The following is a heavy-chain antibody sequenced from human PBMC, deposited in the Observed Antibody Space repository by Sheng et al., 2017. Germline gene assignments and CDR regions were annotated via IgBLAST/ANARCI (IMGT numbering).Heavy chain of an antibody. D-gene: IGHD2-15*01. CDR2: IDSRDTRI. V-gene: IGHV3-48*03. CDR3: ARAAPGLCSDGDCWGGSSYNYGMDV. Sequence: EVQLVESGGGLVQPGGSLTLSCAASGFTFSDYEMTWVRQAPGQGLEWIAYIDSRDTRIYYADSVQGRFTVSRNNAQGSLFLEMDRLRAEDTAIYYCARAAPGLCSDGDCWGGSSYNYGMDVWDQGP. J-gene: IGHJ6*02. CDR1: GFTFSDYE.